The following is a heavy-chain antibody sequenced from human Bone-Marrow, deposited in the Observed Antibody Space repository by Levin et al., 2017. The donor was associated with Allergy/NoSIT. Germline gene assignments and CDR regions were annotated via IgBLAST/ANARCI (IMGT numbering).Heavy chain of an antibody. Sequence: ESGPTLVKPTQTFTLTCTFSGFLLSTSGVGVGWIRPPPGKALEWLALIYWDDDKRYGPSLKSRLSITKDTSKNQVVLTMANMYPVDTGTYFCEQTGLPFFDWFAAAAGTLVSRTEYFLHWGQGTLVTVSS. D-gene: IGHD3-9*01. CDR2: IYWDDDK. V-gene: IGHV2-5*05. CDR1: GFLLSTSGVG. J-gene: IGHJ1*01. CDR3: EQTGLPFFDWFAAAAGTLVSRTEYFLH.